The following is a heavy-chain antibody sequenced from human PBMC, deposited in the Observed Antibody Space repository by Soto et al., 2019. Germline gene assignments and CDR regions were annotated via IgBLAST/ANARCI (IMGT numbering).Heavy chain of an antibody. CDR1: GYTFTSYY. V-gene: IGHV1-46*01. CDR3: ARGWVAAAGQYYYGMDV. J-gene: IGHJ6*02. D-gene: IGHD6-13*01. Sequence: ASVKVSCKASGYTFTSYYMHWVRQAPGQGLELMGIINPRGGSTSYAQKFQGRVTMTRDTSTSTVYMELSSLRSEDTAVYYCARGWVAAAGQYYYGMDVWGQGTTVTVSS. CDR2: INPRGGST.